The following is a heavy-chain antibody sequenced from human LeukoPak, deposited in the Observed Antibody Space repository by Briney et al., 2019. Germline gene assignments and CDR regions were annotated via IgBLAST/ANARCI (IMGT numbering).Heavy chain of an antibody. V-gene: IGHV1-2*02. CDR2: INPNSGGT. CDR3: ARDDSGSDYNAFDM. CDR1: GYTSTGYY. J-gene: IGHJ3*02. D-gene: IGHD1-26*01. Sequence: ASVKVSCKASGYTSTGYYMHWVRQAPGQGLEWMGWINPNSGGTNYAQNFQGRVTMTRDTSIGTAYMELSRLRSDDTAVYYCARDDSGSDYNAFDMWGQGTKVTVSS.